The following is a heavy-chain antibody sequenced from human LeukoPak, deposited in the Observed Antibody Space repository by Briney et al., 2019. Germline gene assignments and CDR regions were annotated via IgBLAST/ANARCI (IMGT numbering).Heavy chain of an antibody. Sequence: GESLKISCKGSGYSFTSYWIGWVRQMPGKGLEWMGIIYPGDSDTRYSPSFQGQVTISAGKSISTAYLQWSSLKASDTAMYYCARASITIFGVHHYYYYYMDVWGKGTTVTVSS. J-gene: IGHJ6*03. CDR1: GYSFTSYW. CDR3: ARASITIFGVHHYYYYYMDV. CDR2: IYPGDSDT. V-gene: IGHV5-51*01. D-gene: IGHD3-3*01.